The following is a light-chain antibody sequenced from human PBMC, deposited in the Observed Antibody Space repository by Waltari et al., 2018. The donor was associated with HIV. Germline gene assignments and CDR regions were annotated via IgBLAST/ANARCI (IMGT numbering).Light chain of an antibody. Sequence: SYVLTQPPSVSVAPGQTARITCGGNNIGSNTVHWYQQSPGQAPVLVVHAASDRPSGIPERFSGSNSGNTATRTISRVEAGDVADYYCQVWDSRSDHPVLGGGTRLTVL. CDR2: AAS. CDR3: QVWDSRSDHPV. J-gene: IGLJ3*02. CDR1: NIGSNT. V-gene: IGLV3-21*02.